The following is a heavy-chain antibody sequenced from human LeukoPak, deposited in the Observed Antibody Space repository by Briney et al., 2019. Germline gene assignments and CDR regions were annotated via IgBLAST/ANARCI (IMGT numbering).Heavy chain of an antibody. J-gene: IGHJ3*02. D-gene: IGHD3-22*01. V-gene: IGHV1-18*01. CDR2: ISAYNGNT. CDR1: GYTFTSYG. Sequence: ASVKVSCKASGYTFTSYGISWVRQAPGQGLEWMGWISAYNGNTNYAQKLQGRVTMTRDMSTSTVYMELSSLRSEDTAVYYCARAQSGITMIVVVITPDAFDIWGQGTMVTVSS. CDR3: ARAQSGITMIVVVITPDAFDI.